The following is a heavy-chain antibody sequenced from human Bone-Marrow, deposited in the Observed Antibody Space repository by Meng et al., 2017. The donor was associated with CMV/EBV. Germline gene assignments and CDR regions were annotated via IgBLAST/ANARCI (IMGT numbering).Heavy chain of an antibody. Sequence: SETLSLTCTVSGGSISSSSYYWGWIRQPPGKGLEWIGSIYYSGSTYYNPSLKSRVTISVDTSKNQFSLKLSSVTAADTAVYYCARDIGVGFLSYYYYGMDVWGQGTTATVSS. J-gene: IGHJ6*02. CDR1: GGSISSSSYY. V-gene: IGHV4-39*07. D-gene: IGHD3-3*01. CDR2: IYYSGST. CDR3: ARDIGVGFLSYYYYGMDV.